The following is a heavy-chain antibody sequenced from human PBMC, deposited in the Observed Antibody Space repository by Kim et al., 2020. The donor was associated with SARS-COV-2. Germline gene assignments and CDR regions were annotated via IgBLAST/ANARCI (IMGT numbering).Heavy chain of an antibody. D-gene: IGHD3-3*01. CDR2: ISGSGGST. V-gene: IGHV3-23*01. Sequence: GGSLRLSCAASGFTFSSYAMSWVRQAPGKGLEWVSAISGSGGSTYYADSVKGRFTISRDNSKNTLYLQMNSLRAEDTAVYYCAKGPLFWSGYSPDTYYYYGMDVWGQGTTVTVSS. CDR3: AKGPLFWSGYSPDTYYYYGMDV. CDR1: GFTFSSYA. J-gene: IGHJ6*02.